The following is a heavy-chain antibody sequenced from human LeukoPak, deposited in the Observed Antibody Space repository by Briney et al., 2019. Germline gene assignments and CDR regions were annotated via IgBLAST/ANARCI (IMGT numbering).Heavy chain of an antibody. Sequence: QPGGSLRLSCAASGFTFSTYGMSWVRQAPGKGLEWVAVISYDGSNKYYADSVKGRFTISRDNSKNTLYLQMNSLRAEDTAVYYCASEMATIPHWGQGTLVTVSS. J-gene: IGHJ1*01. CDR3: ASEMATIPH. CDR1: GFTFSTYG. CDR2: ISYDGSNK. D-gene: IGHD5-24*01. V-gene: IGHV3-30*03.